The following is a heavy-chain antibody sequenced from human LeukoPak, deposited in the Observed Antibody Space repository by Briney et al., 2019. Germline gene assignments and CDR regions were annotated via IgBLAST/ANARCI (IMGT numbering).Heavy chain of an antibody. Sequence: PGGSLRLSCAASGFTSSSYWMHWVRQAPGKGLEWVANIKTDGSEKYYVDSVKGRFTISRDNAKNSLYLQMNSLRAEDTAVYYCARDYTGYFPWGQGTLVIVSS. CDR2: IKTDGSEK. V-gene: IGHV3-7*03. J-gene: IGHJ5*02. CDR3: ARDYTGYFP. D-gene: IGHD3-9*01. CDR1: GFTSSSYW.